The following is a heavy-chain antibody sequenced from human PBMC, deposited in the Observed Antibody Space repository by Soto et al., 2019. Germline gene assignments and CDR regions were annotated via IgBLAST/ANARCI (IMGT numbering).Heavy chain of an antibody. J-gene: IGHJ3*01. V-gene: IGHV4-34*01. Sequence: SETLSLTCAVYGGSFSGYYWTCIRQTPGKGLEWIVEISHSGTTNYQPSLTSRVTILADPSKKQFSLNLTSVTAADSGVYYCARGECSSVYCFTRWALDFWGQGTVVTVSS. CDR2: ISHSGTT. D-gene: IGHD2-2*01. CDR1: GGSFSGYY. CDR3: ARGECSSVYCFTRWALDF.